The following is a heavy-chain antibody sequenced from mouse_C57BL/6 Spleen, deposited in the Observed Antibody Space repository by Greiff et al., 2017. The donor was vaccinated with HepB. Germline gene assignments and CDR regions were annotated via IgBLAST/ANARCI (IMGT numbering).Heavy chain of an antibody. J-gene: IGHJ3*01. CDR3: GYGRGAWFAY. CDR2: INPNNGGT. Sequence: VQLQQSGPELVKPGASVKMSCKASGYTFTDYNMHWVKQSHGKSLEWIGYINPNNGGTSYNQKFKGKATLTVNKSSSTAYMELRSLTSEDSAVYYYGYGRGAWFAYWGQGTLVTVSA. CDR1: GYTFTDYN. V-gene: IGHV1-22*01. D-gene: IGHD2-1*01.